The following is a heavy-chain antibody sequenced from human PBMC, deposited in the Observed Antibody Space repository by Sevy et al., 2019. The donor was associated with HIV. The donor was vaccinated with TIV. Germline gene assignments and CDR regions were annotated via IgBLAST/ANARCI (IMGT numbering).Heavy chain of an antibody. CDR3: AKEGDFRSDYGMDV. J-gene: IGHJ6*02. CDR1: GFIFSSYG. CDR2: IWHDGSNQ. V-gene: IGHV3-33*06. Sequence: RGSLRLSCTASGFIFSSYGMHWVRQAPGKGLEWVAVIWHDGSNQNFADSVKGRFTISRDNSRKTLYLEMNSLRADDTAVYYCAKEGDFRSDYGMDVWGQGTTVTVSS.